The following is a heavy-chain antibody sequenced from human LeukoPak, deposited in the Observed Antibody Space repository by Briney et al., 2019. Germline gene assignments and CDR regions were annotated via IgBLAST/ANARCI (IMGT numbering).Heavy chain of an antibody. CDR3: ARRGYYYDRGNDY. J-gene: IGHJ4*02. D-gene: IGHD3-22*01. CDR2: INHSGST. CDR1: GGSFSGYY. Sequence: SETVSLTCAVYGGSFSGYYWSWIRQPPGKGLEWIGEINHSGSTNYNPSLKSRVTISVDTSKNQFSLKLSSVTAADTAVYYCARRGYYYDRGNDYWGQGTLVTVSS. V-gene: IGHV4-34*01.